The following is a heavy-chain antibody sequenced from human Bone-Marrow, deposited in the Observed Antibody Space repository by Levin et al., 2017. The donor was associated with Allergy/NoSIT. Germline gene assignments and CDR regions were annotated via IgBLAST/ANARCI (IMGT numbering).Heavy chain of an antibody. Sequence: GGSLRLSCAASGFTFSSYAMSWVRQAPGKGLEWVSAISGNGVNAYYVGSVKGRFTISRDNSKNTLFLQMNSLRAEDTAVYYCAKDIGAGGGSCFSDWVQGTLVTVSS. J-gene: IGHJ4*02. CDR1: GFTFSSYA. CDR3: AKDIGAGGGSCFSD. D-gene: IGHD2-15*01. V-gene: IGHV3-23*01. CDR2: ISGNGVNA.